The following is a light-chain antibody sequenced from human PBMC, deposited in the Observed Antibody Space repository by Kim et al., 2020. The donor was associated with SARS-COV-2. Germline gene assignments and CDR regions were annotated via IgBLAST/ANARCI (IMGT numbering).Light chain of an antibody. CDR1: KLGDKY. V-gene: IGLV3-1*01. CDR3: QAWDSSTAV. CDR2: QDS. J-gene: IGLJ3*02. Sequence: SYELTQPPSVSVSPGQTASITCSGDKLGDKYACWYQQKPGQSPVLVIYQDSKRPSGIPARFSGSNSGNTATLTISGTQAMDEADYYCQAWDSSTAVFGG.